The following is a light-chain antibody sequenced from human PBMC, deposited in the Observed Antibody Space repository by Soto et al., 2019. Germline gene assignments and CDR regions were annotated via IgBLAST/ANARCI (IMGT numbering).Light chain of an antibody. CDR1: QSISSW. CDR3: QQSFT. V-gene: IGKV1-5*03. CDR2: KAF. Sequence: DIQMTQSPSTLSASVGDRVTITCRASQSISSWLAWYQQKPGKAPKLLIYKAFTLESGVTSRFSGSGSGTEFTLTIRSLQPDDYANYYCQQSFTFGPGTKVDIK. J-gene: IGKJ3*01.